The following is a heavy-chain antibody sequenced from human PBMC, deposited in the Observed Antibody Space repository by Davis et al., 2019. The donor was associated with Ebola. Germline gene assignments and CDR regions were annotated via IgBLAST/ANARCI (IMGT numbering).Heavy chain of an antibody. CDR1: GFTFSTHH. CDR2: ISYDGSNK. V-gene: IGHV3-30*19. Sequence: GESLKISCVVSGFTFSTHHMDWVRQAPGEGLDWVAVISYDGSNKYYADSVKGRFTISRDNSKNTVNLQMNSLRAEDTAVYYCARETRRSGARFGELGRRIFDYWGQGILVTVSS. D-gene: IGHD3-10*01. CDR3: ARETRRSGARFGELGRRIFDY. J-gene: IGHJ4*02.